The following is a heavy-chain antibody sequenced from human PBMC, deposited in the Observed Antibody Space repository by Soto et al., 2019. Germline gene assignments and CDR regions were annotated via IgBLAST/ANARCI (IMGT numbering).Heavy chain of an antibody. D-gene: IGHD5-18*01. CDR2: INPDGSAT. J-gene: IGHJ4*02. CDR1: GFTFSSYW. Sequence: GGSLRLSCAASGFTFSSYWMHWVRQAPGKGLVWVSRINPDGSATNYVDSVKGRFTISRDNAKRSLYLQMDSLRAEDTAVYYCARDFYGGYTYGPGDYWGQGALVTVSS. V-gene: IGHV3-74*01. CDR3: ARDFYGGYTYGPGDY.